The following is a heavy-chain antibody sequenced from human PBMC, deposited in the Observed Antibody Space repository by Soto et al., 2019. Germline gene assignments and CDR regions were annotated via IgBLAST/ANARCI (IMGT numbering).Heavy chain of an antibody. CDR1: GYSFTSYW. J-gene: IGHJ4*02. CDR3: ATSSSSWYSLDY. CDR2: IYPGDSDT. V-gene: IGHV5-51*01. D-gene: IGHD6-13*01. Sequence: GGSLRLSCKGSGYSFTSYWIGWVRQMPGKGLEWMGIIYPGDSDTRYSPSFQGQVTISADKSISTAYLQWSSLKASDTAMYYCATSSSSWYSLDYWGQGTLVTVSS.